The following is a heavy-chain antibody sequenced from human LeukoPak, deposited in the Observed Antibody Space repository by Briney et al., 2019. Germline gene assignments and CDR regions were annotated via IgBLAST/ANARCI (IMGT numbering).Heavy chain of an antibody. J-gene: IGHJ4*02. CDR1: RFTFSDYY. CDR2: ISDSSSYT. Sequence: GGSLRLSCAASRFTFSDYYMSWIRQAPGKGLEWVSYISDSSSYTNYADSVKGRFTISGDNAKNSLYLQMNSLRAEDTAVYYCARVSSSRSFDYWGQGTLVTVSS. V-gene: IGHV3-11*05. CDR3: ARVSSSRSFDY. D-gene: IGHD6-13*01.